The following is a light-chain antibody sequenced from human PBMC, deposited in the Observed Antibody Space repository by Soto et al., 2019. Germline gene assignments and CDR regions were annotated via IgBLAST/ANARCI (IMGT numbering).Light chain of an antibody. J-gene: IGKJ2*01. CDR2: GAS. Sequence: EIVLTQSPGTLSLSPGERATLSCRASQSVSSTYLAWYQQKPGQAPRLVIYGASNRATGIPDRFSGSGSGTDFTLTISRLEPEDFAVYHCQQYDSSPHTFGQGTNLEIK. CDR3: QQYDSSPHT. CDR1: QSVSSTY. V-gene: IGKV3-20*01.